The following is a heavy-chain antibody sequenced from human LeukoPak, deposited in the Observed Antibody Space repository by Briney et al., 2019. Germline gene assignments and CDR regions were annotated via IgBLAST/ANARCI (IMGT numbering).Heavy chain of an antibody. CDR3: AKAPGIAAAGIDY. CDR2: IRYDGSNK. CDR1: GFTFSSYG. D-gene: IGHD6-13*01. Sequence: GGSLRLSCVASGFTFSSYGMHWVRQAPGKGLEWVAFIRYDGSNKYYADSVKGRFTISRDNSKNTLYLQMNSLRAEDTAVYYCAKAPGIAAAGIDYWGQGTLVTVSS. J-gene: IGHJ4*02. V-gene: IGHV3-30*02.